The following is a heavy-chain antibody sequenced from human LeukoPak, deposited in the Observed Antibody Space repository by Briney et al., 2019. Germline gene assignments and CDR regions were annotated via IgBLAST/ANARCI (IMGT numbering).Heavy chain of an antibody. CDR2: ISYDGSNK. J-gene: IGHJ4*02. CDR3: AKESGSYLDY. D-gene: IGHD1-26*01. V-gene: IGHV3-30*18. CDR1: GFTFSSYG. Sequence: GGSLRLSCAASGFTFSSYGMHWVRQAPGKGLEWVAVISYDGSNKYYADSVKGRYTISRDNSKNTLYLQMNSLRAEDTAVYYCAKESGSYLDYWGQGTLVTVSS.